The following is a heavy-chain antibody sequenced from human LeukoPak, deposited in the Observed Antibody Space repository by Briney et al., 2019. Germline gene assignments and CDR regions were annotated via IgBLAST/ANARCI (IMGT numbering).Heavy chain of an antibody. J-gene: IGHJ6*02. D-gene: IGHD5-12*01. CDR2: ISAYNGNT. CDR3: ARAGGYSGYDHDYYYYGMDV. V-gene: IGHV1-18*01. CDR1: GYIFTSYG. Sequence: ASVKVSCKASGYIFTSYGISWVRQAPGQGLEWMGWISAYNGNTNYAQKLQGRVTMTTGTSTSTAYMELRSLRSDDTAVYYCARAGGYSGYDHDYYYYGMDVWGQGTTVTVSS.